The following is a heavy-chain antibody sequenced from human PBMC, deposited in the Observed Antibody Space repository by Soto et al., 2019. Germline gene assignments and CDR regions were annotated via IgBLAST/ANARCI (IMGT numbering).Heavy chain of an antibody. CDR3: ARDIFRGVATPPGCFDY. CDR2: IKQDGSEK. V-gene: IGHV3-7*01. CDR1: GFTFSSYW. Sequence: EVQLVESGGGLVQPGGSLRLSCAASGFTFSSYWMSWVRQAPGKGLEWVANIKQDGSEKYYVDSVKGRFTISRDNAKNSLYLQMNSLRAEDPAVYYCARDIFRGVATPPGCFDYWGQGTLVTVSS. J-gene: IGHJ4*02. D-gene: IGHD5-12*01.